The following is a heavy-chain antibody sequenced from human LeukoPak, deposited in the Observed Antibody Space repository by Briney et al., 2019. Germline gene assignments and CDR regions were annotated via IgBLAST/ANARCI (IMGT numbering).Heavy chain of an antibody. CDR2: IYPADSDT. V-gene: IGHV5-51*01. J-gene: IGHJ4*02. CDR1: GYSFTSYR. Sequence: GAYLKISCKGSGYSFTSYRIGWGRQMPGKGLEGMGSIYPADSDTRYSPSFQGQVTISADKSISTAYLQWSSLKASDTAMYYCARHKRSEAPAGYWGQGTLVTVSS. CDR3: ARHKRSEAPAGY.